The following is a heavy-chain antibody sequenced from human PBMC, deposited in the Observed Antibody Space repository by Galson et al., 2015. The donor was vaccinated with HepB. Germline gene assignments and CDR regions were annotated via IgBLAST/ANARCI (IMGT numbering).Heavy chain of an antibody. J-gene: IGHJ6*01. Sequence: TLSLTCTVSGGSISSGGYYWSWIRQHPGKGLEWIGYIYYSGSTYYNPSLKSRVTISVDTSKNQFSLKLSSVTAADTAVYYCAREESVYGSGSHYYYGMDVWGQGTTVTVSS. CDR2: IYYSGST. V-gene: IGHV4-31*03. CDR1: GGSISSGGYY. CDR3: AREESVYGSGSHYYYGMDV. D-gene: IGHD3-10*01.